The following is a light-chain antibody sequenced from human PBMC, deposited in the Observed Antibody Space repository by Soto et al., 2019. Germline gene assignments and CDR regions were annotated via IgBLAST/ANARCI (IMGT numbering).Light chain of an antibody. V-gene: IGLV1-40*01. CDR3: QAYDSSLRGWV. Sequence: QSVLTQPPSVSGAPGQRVTISCTGSSSNIGAGYDVHWYQQLPGTAPKLLIYGNSNRPSGVPDRFSGSKSGTSASLAITGVQAEDEGDYYCQAYDSSLRGWVFGGGTKVTVL. CDR1: SSNIGAGYD. J-gene: IGLJ3*02. CDR2: GNS.